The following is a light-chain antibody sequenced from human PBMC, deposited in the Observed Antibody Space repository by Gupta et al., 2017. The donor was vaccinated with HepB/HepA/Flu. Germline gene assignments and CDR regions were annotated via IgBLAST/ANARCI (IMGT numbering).Light chain of an antibody. Sequence: HTPSSISASTGDTVTITCRASQDISYFLPWYQQKPGKAPNLLIYSTSTLHNGVPSRFSGGGSGTDFTLTITSLQSEDFATYYCQQYSTYPFTFGGGTKVEIK. V-gene: IGKV1-8*01. J-gene: IGKJ4*01. CDR2: STS. CDR1: QDISYF. CDR3: QQYSTYPFT.